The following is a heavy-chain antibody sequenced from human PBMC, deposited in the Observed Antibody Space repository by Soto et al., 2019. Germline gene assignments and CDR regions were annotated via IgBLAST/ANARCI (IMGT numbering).Heavy chain of an antibody. CDR1: GVSFTSSA. D-gene: IGHD3-9*01. Sequence: SVKVSCKASGVSFTSSAMQWVRQARGQRLEWIGWIVVGSGNTNYAQKFQERVTITRDMSTSTAYMELSSLRSEDTAVYYCAAGSEYYDILTGYYIHYYGMDVWGQGTTVTVSS. V-gene: IGHV1-58*02. CDR2: IVVGSGNT. CDR3: AAGSEYYDILTGYYIHYYGMDV. J-gene: IGHJ6*02.